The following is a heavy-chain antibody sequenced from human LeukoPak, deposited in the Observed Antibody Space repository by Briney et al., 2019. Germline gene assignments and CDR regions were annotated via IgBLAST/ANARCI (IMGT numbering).Heavy chain of an antibody. Sequence: SETLSLTCTVSGGSIIDYYWNWIRQSAGKGLEYIGRISGGGATSYNPSLQSRITMSVDTSKNQFSLHLTSVTAADTAIYYCAREILAPGVNLVNWFDSWGQGFLVTVSS. J-gene: IGHJ5*01. CDR3: AREILAPGVNLVNWFDS. V-gene: IGHV4-4*07. D-gene: IGHD3-10*01. CDR1: GGSIIDYY. CDR2: ISGGGAT.